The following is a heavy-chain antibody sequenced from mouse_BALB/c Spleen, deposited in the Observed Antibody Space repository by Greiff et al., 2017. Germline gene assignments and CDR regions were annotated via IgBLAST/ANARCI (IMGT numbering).Heavy chain of an antibody. CDR3: ARVYDGDAMDY. CDR2: ISDGGSYT. CDR1: GFTFSDYY. Sequence: EVQLVESGGGLVKPGGSLKLSCAASGFTFSDYYMYWVRQTPEKRLEWVATISDGGSYTYYPDSVKGRFTISRDNAKNNLYLQMSSLKSEDTAMYYCARVYDGDAMDYWGQGTSVTVSS. D-gene: IGHD2-12*01. J-gene: IGHJ4*01. V-gene: IGHV5-4*02.